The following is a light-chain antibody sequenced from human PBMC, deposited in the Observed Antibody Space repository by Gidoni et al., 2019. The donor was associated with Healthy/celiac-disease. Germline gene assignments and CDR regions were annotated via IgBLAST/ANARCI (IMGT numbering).Light chain of an antibody. V-gene: IGKV4-1*01. CDR1: QSVLYTSNDKNY. Sequence: IVMTQSPDSLAVSLGERATINCKSSQSVLYTSNDKNYVSSYLGQPGQTPKLLIYWPSTRESGVADRFRGSVSGTEFAINISITQTEDVAVDYSEQYYSKRYTFGQGTKLEIK. J-gene: IGKJ2*01. CDR3: EQYYSKRYT. CDR2: WPS.